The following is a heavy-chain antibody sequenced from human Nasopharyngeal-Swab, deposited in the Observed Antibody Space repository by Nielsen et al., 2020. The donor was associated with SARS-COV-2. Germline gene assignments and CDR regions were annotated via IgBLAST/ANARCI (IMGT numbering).Heavy chain of an antibody. J-gene: IGHJ4*02. CDR3: ARAPIVVVITHFDY. D-gene: IGHD3-22*01. Sequence: SETLSLTCTVSGGSISSSSYYWGWIRQPPGKGLEWIGYIYYSGSTYYNPSLKSRVTISVDTSKNQFSLKLSSVTAADTAVYYCARAPIVVVITHFDYWGQGTLVTVSS. V-gene: IGHV4-31*03. CDR1: GGSISSSSYY. CDR2: IYYSGST.